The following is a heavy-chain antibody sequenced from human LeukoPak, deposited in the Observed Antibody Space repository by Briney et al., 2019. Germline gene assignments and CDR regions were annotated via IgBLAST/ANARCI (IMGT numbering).Heavy chain of an antibody. J-gene: IGHJ4*02. CDR1: GDTFSNYG. CDR2: IIPIFGTA. CDR3: ARTHRSGSPPFDY. D-gene: IGHD6-19*01. Sequence: ASVKVSCMASGDTFSNYGISWVRQAPGQGLEWMGGIIPIFGTANYAQKFEGRVTITADKSTSTAYMELSSLRSEDTAVYYCARTHRSGSPPFDYWGQGTLVTVSS. V-gene: IGHV1-69*06.